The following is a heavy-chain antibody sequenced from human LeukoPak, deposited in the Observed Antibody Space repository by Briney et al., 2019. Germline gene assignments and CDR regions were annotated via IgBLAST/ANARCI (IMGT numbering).Heavy chain of an antibody. V-gene: IGHV3-9*01. Sequence: GGSLRLSCAASGFTFDDYAMHWVRQAPGKGLEWVSGISWNSGSIGYADSVKGRFTISRDNAKNSLYLQMNSLRAEDTALYYCAKGVRVGAYFDYWGQGTLVTVSS. D-gene: IGHD1-26*01. CDR1: GFTFDDYA. J-gene: IGHJ4*02. CDR2: ISWNSGSI. CDR3: AKGVRVGAYFDY.